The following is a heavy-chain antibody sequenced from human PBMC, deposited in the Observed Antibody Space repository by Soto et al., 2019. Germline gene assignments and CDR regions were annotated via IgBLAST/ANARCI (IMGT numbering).Heavy chain of an antibody. CDR2: IIPIFGTE. V-gene: IGHV1-69*13. J-gene: IGHJ4*02. CDR1: GGTFSSYA. Sequence: SVKVSCRASGGTFSSYAISWVRQAPGQGLEWMGGIIPIFGTENYAQKFQGRVTITADESTSTAYMELSSLRSEDTAVYYCAREDDGSGSRVAVFDYWGQGTLVTVSS. CDR3: AREDDGSGSRVAVFDY. D-gene: IGHD3-10*01.